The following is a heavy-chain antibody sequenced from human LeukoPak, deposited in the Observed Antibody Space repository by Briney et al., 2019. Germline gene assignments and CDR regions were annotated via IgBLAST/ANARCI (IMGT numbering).Heavy chain of an antibody. V-gene: IGHV4-59*01. CDR3: ARGRGSGWNYYYYGMDV. D-gene: IGHD6-19*01. Sequence: SETLSLTCTVSGGSISSYYWSWIRQPPGKGLEWIGYIYYSGSTNYNPSLKSRVTISVDTSENQFSLKLSSVTAADTAVYYCARGRGSGWNYYYYGMDVWGQGTTVTVSS. J-gene: IGHJ6*02. CDR2: IYYSGST. CDR1: GGSISSYY.